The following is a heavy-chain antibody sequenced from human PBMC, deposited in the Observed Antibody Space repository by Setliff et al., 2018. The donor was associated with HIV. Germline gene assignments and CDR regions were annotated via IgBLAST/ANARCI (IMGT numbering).Heavy chain of an antibody. D-gene: IGHD3-22*01. V-gene: IGHV1-69*05. CDR1: GYTFTKYG. CDR2: IIPILSTP. Sequence: GASVKVSCKASGYTFTKYGVSWVRQAPGQGLEWMGGIIPILSTPNYAQKFQGRVTITRDTSASTAYMELSSLRSEDTAVYYCARDQRLGDSSGYYFFYYYGMDVWGQGTTVTVSS. CDR3: ARDQRLGDSSGYYFFYYYGMDV. J-gene: IGHJ6*02.